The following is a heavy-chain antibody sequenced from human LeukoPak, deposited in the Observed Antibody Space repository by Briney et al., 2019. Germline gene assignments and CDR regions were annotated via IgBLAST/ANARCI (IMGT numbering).Heavy chain of an antibody. CDR3: ARDGGSVYAPSFYFDY. V-gene: IGHV3-64*01. Sequence: GGSLRLSCAASGFTISSYAMHWVRQAPGKGLEYVSAISSNGGSTYYANSVKGRFTISRDNSKNTLYLQMGSLRAEDMAVYYCARDGGSVYAPSFYFDYWGQGTLVTVSS. CDR1: GFTISSYA. D-gene: IGHD2-8*01. CDR2: ISSNGGST. J-gene: IGHJ4*02.